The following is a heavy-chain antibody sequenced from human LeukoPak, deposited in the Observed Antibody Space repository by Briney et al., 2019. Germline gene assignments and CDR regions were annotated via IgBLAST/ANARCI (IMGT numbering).Heavy chain of an antibody. V-gene: IGHV4-59*08. Sequence: SETLSLTCTVSGGSISSYYWSWIRQPPGKGLEWIGYIYYSGSTNYNPSLKSRVTISVDTSKNQFSLKLSSVTAADTAVYYCASLKRDDSSGYYRGYYFDHWGQGTLVTVSS. D-gene: IGHD3-22*01. CDR3: ASLKRDDSSGYYRGYYFDH. J-gene: IGHJ4*02. CDR1: GGSISSYY. CDR2: IYYSGST.